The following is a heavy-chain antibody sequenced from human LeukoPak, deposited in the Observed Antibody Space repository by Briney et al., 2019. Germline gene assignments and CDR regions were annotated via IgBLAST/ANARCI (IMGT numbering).Heavy chain of an antibody. V-gene: IGHV1-46*01. CDR3: ARANVDTAMAIDY. Sequence: GASVKVSCKTSGYTFTDYYMHWVRQAPGQGLEWMGIINPSGGSTSYAQKFQGRVTMTRDMSTSTVYMELSSLRSEDTAVYYCARANVDTAMAIDYWGQGTLVTVSS. CDR1: GYTFTDYY. CDR2: INPSGGST. J-gene: IGHJ4*02. D-gene: IGHD5-18*01.